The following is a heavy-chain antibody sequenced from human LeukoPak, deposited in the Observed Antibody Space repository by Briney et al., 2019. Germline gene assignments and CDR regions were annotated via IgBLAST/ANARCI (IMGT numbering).Heavy chain of an antibody. CDR3: ARVATGYSRAYSGY. CDR2: IWYDGSNK. Sequence: PGGSLRPSCAASRFTFSSYGMHRVRQAPGKGLEWVAVIWYDGSNKYYADSVKGRFTISRDNSKNTLYLQMNSLRAEDTAVYYCARVATGYSRAYSGYWGQGRLVTVSS. V-gene: IGHV3-33*01. D-gene: IGHD2-15*01. CDR1: RFTFSSYG. J-gene: IGHJ4*02.